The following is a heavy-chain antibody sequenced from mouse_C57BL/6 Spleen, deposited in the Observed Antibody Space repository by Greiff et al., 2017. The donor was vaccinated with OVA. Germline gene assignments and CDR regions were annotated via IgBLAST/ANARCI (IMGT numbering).Heavy chain of an antibody. Sequence: EVQRVESGPELVKPGASVKIPCKASGYTFTDYNMDWVKQSHGKSLEWIGDINPNNGGTIYNQKFKGKATLTVDKSSSTAYMELRSLTSEDTAVYYCARWGYYGSTHYFDYWGQGTTLTVSS. CDR3: ARWGYYGSTHYFDY. CDR1: GYTFTDYN. CDR2: INPNNGGT. D-gene: IGHD1-1*01. V-gene: IGHV1-18*01. J-gene: IGHJ2*01.